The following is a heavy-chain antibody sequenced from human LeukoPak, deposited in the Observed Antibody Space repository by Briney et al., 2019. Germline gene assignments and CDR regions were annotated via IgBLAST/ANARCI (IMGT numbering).Heavy chain of an antibody. CDR3: ARVGRDSQHLDY. J-gene: IGHJ4*02. Sequence: GGSLRLFRAPCGFTLSSYSMNWVRQAPGEGVEGVSCINSRSSYIYYADSVKDRFTISRDNAKTSLYLQMNSLRAEDTAVYYCARVGRDSQHLDYWGPGTLVTVSS. CDR1: GFTLSSYS. V-gene: IGHV3-21*01. D-gene: IGHD2-15*01. CDR2: INSRSSYI.